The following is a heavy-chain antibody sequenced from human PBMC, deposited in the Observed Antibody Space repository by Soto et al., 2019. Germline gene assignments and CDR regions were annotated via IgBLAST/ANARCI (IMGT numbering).Heavy chain of an antibody. CDR3: ARGLTIFGVFTMGDWCDP. V-gene: IGHV1-8*02. CDR2: MNTNSGNT. Sequence: QGQLVQSGAEVKKNGASVKVSCKASGYTFTSYDSNWLRQANGQGLEWMGWMNTNSGNTGYAQKFQGRVTRPRKTSISTAYMELSSLRSEDTAVYYCARGLTIFGVFTMGDWCDPWGQGTLVTVSS. J-gene: IGHJ5*02. D-gene: IGHD3-3*01. CDR1: GYTFTSYD.